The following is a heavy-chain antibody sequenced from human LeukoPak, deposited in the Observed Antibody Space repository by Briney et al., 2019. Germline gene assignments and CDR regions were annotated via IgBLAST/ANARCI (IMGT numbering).Heavy chain of an antibody. CDR1: GYTFTNYG. D-gene: IGHD5-12*01. CDR3: AREKYRSGFDY. CDR2: ISGYNGDS. J-gene: IGHJ4*02. V-gene: IGHV1-18*01. Sequence: ASVKVSCKASGYTFTNYGISWVRQAPRQGLEWMGWISGYNGDSYYVQKFQGRVTMTTDTSTTTAYMELTSLRSDDTAVYYCAREKYRSGFDYWGQGTPVTVSS.